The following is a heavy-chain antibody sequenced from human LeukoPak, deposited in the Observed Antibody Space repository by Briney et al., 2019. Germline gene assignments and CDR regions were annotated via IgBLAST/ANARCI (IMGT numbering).Heavy chain of an antibody. CDR1: GGSISTYY. Sequence: SETLSLTCTVSGGSISTYYWTWIRQPPGKGLEWIGFIYYSGITKYNPSLESRVTISLDMSKNQFSLRLSSVTAADTAVYYCVRRLAVTGKYYSDYWGQGTLVTVSS. CDR2: IYYSGIT. D-gene: IGHD6-19*01. CDR3: VRRLAVTGKYYSDY. V-gene: IGHV4-59*08. J-gene: IGHJ4*02.